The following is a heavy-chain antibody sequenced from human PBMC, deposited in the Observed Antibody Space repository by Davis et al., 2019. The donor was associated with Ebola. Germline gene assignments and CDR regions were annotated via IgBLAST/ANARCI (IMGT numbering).Heavy chain of an antibody. V-gene: IGHV3-53*04. J-gene: IGHJ4*02. CDR1: GFTFSSYA. CDR3: ARGGGYNYPDC. D-gene: IGHD5-24*01. Sequence: PGGSLRLSCAASGFTFSSYAMSWVRQAPGKGLEWVSVIYSGGSTYYADSVKGRFTISRHNSKNTLYLQMNSLRAEDTAVYYCARGGGYNYPDCWGQGTLVTVSS. CDR2: IYSGGST.